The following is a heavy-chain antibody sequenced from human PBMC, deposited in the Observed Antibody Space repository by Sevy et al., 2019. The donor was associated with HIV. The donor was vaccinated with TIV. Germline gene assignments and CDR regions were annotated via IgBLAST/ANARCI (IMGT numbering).Heavy chain of an antibody. CDR1: GFTFSGYG. Sequence: GGCLRLSCAASGFTFSGYGMHWVRQAPGKGLEWVAFIRYDGGYIYDADSVKGRFTISRDNSKSTLYLQMNSLRAEDTAIYYCAKGQTGDSWGQGTLVTVSS. CDR3: AKGQTGDS. CDR2: IRYDGGYI. J-gene: IGHJ5*01. V-gene: IGHV3-30*02.